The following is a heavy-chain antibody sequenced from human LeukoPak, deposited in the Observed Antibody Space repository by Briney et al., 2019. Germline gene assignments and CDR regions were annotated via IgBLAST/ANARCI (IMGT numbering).Heavy chain of an antibody. J-gene: IGHJ4*02. CDR3: AREVVDWNDVPCFDY. CDR1: GGTFSSYA. CDR2: IIPILGIA. Sequence: ASVRVSCKASGGTFSSYAISWVRQAPGQGLEWMGRIIPILGIANYAQKFQGRVTITADKSTSTAYMELSSLRSEDTAVYYCAREVVDWNDVPCFDYWGQGTLVTVSS. V-gene: IGHV1-69*04. D-gene: IGHD1-1*01.